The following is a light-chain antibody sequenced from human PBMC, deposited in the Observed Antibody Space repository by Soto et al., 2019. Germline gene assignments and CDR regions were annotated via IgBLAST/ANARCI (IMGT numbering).Light chain of an antibody. V-gene: IGKV1-39*01. Sequence: DVQMTQSPSSLSASVGDRFTITCRASQSISSYLNWYQQKQGKAPKXXIYAASSLQSGVPSRFSGSGYGTDFNLSISSLQTEDFATYYCQQSYSTPRTFGQGTKVDIK. CDR3: QQSYSTPRT. J-gene: IGKJ1*01. CDR1: QSISSY. CDR2: AAS.